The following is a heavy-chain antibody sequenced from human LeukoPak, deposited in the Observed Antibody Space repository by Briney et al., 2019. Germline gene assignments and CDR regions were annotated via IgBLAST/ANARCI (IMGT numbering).Heavy chain of an antibody. CDR1: GFTFSSYA. Sequence: GGSLRLSCAASGFTFSSYAMTWVRQAPGKGLEWVSGISGSGGTTFFADSVKGRFTIFRDNSENTLYLQMNSLRAEDTAVYYCARDQGYYAPVDYWGQGTLVTVSS. V-gene: IGHV3-23*01. J-gene: IGHJ4*02. D-gene: IGHD3-10*01. CDR3: ARDQGYYAPVDY. CDR2: ISGSGGTT.